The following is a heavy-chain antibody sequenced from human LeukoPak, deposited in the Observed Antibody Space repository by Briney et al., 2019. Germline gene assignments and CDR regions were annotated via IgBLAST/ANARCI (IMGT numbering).Heavy chain of an antibody. Sequence: ASVKVSCKASGDTFINYYMDWVRQAPGQELEWMGIINPSGGSVSYAQKFQGRVTMTRDTSTSTVYMDLSSLRSEDTAVYYCATDDILTGSSEFDYWGQGTLVTVSS. J-gene: IGHJ4*02. CDR1: GDTFINYY. CDR3: ATDDILTGSSEFDY. CDR2: INPSGGSV. D-gene: IGHD3-9*01. V-gene: IGHV1-46*01.